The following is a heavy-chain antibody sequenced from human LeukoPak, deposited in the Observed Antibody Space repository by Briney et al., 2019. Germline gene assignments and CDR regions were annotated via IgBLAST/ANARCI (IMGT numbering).Heavy chain of an antibody. CDR3: ARDRGNNYAFTYDF. Sequence: SETLSLTCTVSGGSITSYYWNWIRQPAGKGLEWIGRIFTGGSTNYSPSLRSRLTMSVDTSKNQFSLKLSSVTAADTAVYYCARDRGNNYAFTYDFWGQGTLVTVSS. J-gene: IGHJ4*02. CDR1: GGSITSYY. V-gene: IGHV4-4*07. D-gene: IGHD5-18*01. CDR2: IFTGGST.